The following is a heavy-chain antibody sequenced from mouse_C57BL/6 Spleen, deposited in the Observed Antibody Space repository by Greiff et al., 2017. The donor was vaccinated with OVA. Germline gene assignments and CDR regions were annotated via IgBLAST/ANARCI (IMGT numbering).Heavy chain of an antibody. D-gene: IGHD1-1*01. J-gene: IGHJ3*01. Sequence: QVQLQQPGAELVKPGASVKMSCKASGYTFTSYWIPWVKQRPGQGLEWIGGIYPGSGGTNYNEKFKGKATLTVDTSSSTAYMQLSSLTSEDSAVYYGASDYYGAHPGFAYWGQGTLVTVSA. CDR2: IYPGSGGT. CDR1: GYTFTSYW. V-gene: IGHV1-55*01. CDR3: ASDYYGAHPGFAY.